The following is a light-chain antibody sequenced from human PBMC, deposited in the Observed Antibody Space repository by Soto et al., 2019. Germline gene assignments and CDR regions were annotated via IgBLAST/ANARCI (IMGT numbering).Light chain of an antibody. CDR2: RDS. CDR1: TSNIGNNY. J-gene: IGLJ2*01. V-gene: IGLV1-47*01. Sequence: QSVLSQPPSASGTPGQRVTISCSGSTSNIGNNYVYWYQHLPGTAPKLLIYRDSQRPLGVPDRFSGSKSGTSASLAISGLRSGDEADYYCAAWDDSLSGVVFGGGTKLTVL. CDR3: AAWDDSLSGVV.